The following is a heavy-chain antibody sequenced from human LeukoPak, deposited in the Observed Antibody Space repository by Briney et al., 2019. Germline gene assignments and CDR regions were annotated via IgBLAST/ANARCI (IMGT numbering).Heavy chain of an antibody. CDR1: GFTFSSYR. J-gene: IGHJ6*03. CDR2: ISGSSTTI. CDR3: VRETPIAVAGTIYFYFYMDV. V-gene: IGHV3-48*04. D-gene: IGHD6-19*01. Sequence: GGSLRLSCAASGFTFSSYRMNWFRQAPGKGREWVSYISGSSTTIYYADSVKGRFTISRDNAKNSLYLQMSSLRAEDTALYYCVRETPIAVAGTIYFYFYMDVWGKGTTVTVSS.